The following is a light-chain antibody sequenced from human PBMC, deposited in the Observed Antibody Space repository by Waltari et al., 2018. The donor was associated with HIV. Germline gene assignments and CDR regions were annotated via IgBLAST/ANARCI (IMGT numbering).Light chain of an antibody. Sequence: SYELPQPPSVSVSPGQTARITCPGDALPKRYAFWYQQKSGQAPVLVIYEDNKRPSGIPERFSGSSSGTTATLTISGAQVEDEAAYYCYSTDTNGHPRVFGGGTKVTVL. V-gene: IGLV3-10*01. J-gene: IGLJ3*02. CDR3: YSTDTNGHPRV. CDR1: ALPKRY. CDR2: EDN.